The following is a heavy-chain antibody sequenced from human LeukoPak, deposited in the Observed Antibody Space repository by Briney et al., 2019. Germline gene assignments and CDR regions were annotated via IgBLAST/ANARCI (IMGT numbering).Heavy chain of an antibody. Sequence: SCXASGYTFTRYGVSWVRQAPGQGLEWMGWISGXYGYTNYAQKFEGRVTMTTDTSASTAYMELRGLRSDDTAVYYCARDPYYEIMTGYYPFFDHWGQGTLVTVSS. J-gene: IGHJ4*02. D-gene: IGHD3-9*01. V-gene: IGHV1-18*01. CDR2: ISGXYGYT. CDR1: GYTFTRYG. CDR3: ARDPYYEIMTGYYPFFDH.